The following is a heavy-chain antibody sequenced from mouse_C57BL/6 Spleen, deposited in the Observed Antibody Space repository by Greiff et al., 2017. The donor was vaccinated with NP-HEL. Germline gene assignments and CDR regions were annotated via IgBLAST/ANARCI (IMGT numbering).Heavy chain of an antibody. CDR2: IDPSDSYT. CDR3: ARSSITTVVEGYFDY. CDR1: GYTFTSYW. J-gene: IGHJ2*01. D-gene: IGHD1-1*01. V-gene: IGHV1-69*01. Sequence: QVQLQQPGAELVMPGASVKLSCKASGYTFTSYWMHWVKQRPGQGLEWIGEIDPSDSYTNYNQKFKGKSTLTVDKSSSTAYMQISSLTSEDSAVYYCARSSITTVVEGYFDYWGQGTTLTVSS.